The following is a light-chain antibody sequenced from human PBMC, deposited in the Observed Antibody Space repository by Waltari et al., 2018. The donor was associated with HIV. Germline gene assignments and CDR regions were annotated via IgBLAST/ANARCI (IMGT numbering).Light chain of an antibody. Sequence: MTQSPATLSVSPGETVTFFCGASEDIGEKLAWYQQKRGRAPRLLVSGAPSRATGVPARFSGRGSGTDFTLTITGLQSNDSAIYFCQQYSTWPRTFGQGTLV. J-gene: IGKJ1*01. CDR2: GAP. CDR1: EDIGEK. V-gene: IGKV3-15*01. CDR3: QQYSTWPRT.